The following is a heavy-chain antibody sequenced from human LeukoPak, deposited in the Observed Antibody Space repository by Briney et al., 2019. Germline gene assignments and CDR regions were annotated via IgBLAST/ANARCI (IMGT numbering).Heavy chain of an antibody. V-gene: IGHV4-4*02. Sequence: SETLSLTCAASGGSISSSNWWSWVRQPPGKGLEWIGEIYHSGSTNYNPSLRSRVTISVDKSKNQFSLKLSSVTAADTAVYYCARVGYGGGFDPWGQGTLVTVSS. CDR3: ARVGYGGGFDP. CDR1: GGSISSSNW. D-gene: IGHD4-23*01. J-gene: IGHJ5*02. CDR2: IYHSGST.